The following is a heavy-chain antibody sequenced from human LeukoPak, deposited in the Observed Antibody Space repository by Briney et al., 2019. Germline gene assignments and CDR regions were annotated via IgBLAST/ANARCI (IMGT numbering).Heavy chain of an antibody. Sequence: SETLSLTCTVSGGSISSYYWSWIRQPPGKGLEWMGDIYYSGSTNYNPSLQSRVTISVDTSKNQFSLKLSSVTAADTAVYYCARDNKKTYYDFWSGLNWFDPWGQGTLVTVSS. CDR1: GGSISSYY. CDR3: ARDNKKTYYDFWSGLNWFDP. D-gene: IGHD3-3*01. V-gene: IGHV4-59*01. CDR2: IYYSGST. J-gene: IGHJ5*02.